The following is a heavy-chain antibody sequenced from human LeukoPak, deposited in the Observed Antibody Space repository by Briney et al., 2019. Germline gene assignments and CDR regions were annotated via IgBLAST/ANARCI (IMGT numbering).Heavy chain of an antibody. CDR3: ARAFTHYSYGYDI. V-gene: IGHV1-69*13. CDR2: IIPIFGTA. J-gene: IGHJ4*02. D-gene: IGHD5-18*01. Sequence: SVKVSCKASGGTFSSYAISWVRQAPGQGLEWMGGIIPIFGTANYAQKFQGRVTITADESTSTAYMELSSLRSEDTAVYYCARAFTHYSYGYDIWGQGTLVTVSS. CDR1: GGTFSSYA.